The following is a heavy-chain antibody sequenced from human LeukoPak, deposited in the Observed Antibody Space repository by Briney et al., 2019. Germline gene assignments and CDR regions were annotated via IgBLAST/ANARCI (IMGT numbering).Heavy chain of an antibody. CDR2: IIPIFGTA. CDR3: ARDHHDYGDMPRDY. V-gene: IGHV1-69*05. J-gene: IGHJ4*02. Sequence: GASVKVSCKASGGTFSSYAISWVRQAPGQGLEWMGGIIPIFGTANYAQKLQGRVTMTTDTSTSTAYMELRSLRSDDTAVYYCARDHHDYGDMPRDYWGQGTLVTVSS. D-gene: IGHD4-17*01. CDR1: GGTFSSYA.